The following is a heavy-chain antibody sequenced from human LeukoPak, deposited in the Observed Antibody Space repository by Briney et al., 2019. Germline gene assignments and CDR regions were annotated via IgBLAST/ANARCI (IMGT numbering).Heavy chain of an antibody. Sequence: QPGGSLRLSCAASGFTFTTYGLHWVRQAPGKGLEWVAAIASNGGSEYYADSVKGRFTISRDNSKNSLYLQMNSLRTEDTAFYYCAKNIFFGGAYPYGPNFDYWGQGTLVTVSS. J-gene: IGHJ4*02. CDR1: GFTFTTYG. V-gene: IGHV3-30*18. D-gene: IGHD2-15*01. CDR3: AKNIFFGGAYPYGPNFDY. CDR2: IASNGGSE.